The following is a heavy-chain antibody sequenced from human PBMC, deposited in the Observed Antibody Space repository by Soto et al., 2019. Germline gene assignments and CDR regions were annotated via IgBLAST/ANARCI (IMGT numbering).Heavy chain of an antibody. CDR2: IIPMFGTT. J-gene: IGHJ3*02. V-gene: IGHV1-69*13. D-gene: IGHD1-7*01. Sequence: ASVKVSCKASGGTFSTYGINWVRQAPGQGLEWMGGIIPMFGTTNYAQKFQGRVTITADESTSTAYMELSSLRSEDTAVYYCARNYGHAFDIWGQGTMVTV. CDR3: ARNYGHAFDI. CDR1: GGTFSTYG.